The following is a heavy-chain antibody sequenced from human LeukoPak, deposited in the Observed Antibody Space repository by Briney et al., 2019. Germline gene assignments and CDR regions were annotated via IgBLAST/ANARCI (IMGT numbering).Heavy chain of an antibody. J-gene: IGHJ5*02. CDR2: ISGSGGST. Sequence: GGSLRLSCAASGFTFNSYAMSWVRQAPGKGLEWVSAISGSGGSTYYADSVKGRFTISRDNSKNTLYLQMNSLRAEDTAVYYCAKLGGVLLWFGELWSWGQGTLVTVSS. CDR1: GFTFNSYA. CDR3: AKLGGVLLWFGELWS. D-gene: IGHD3-10*01. V-gene: IGHV3-23*01.